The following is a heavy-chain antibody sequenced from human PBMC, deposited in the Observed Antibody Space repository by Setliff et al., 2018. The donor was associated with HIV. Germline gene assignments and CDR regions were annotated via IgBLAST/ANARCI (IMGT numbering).Heavy chain of an antibody. CDR3: ASVGPFEFDSSGYAEF. V-gene: IGHV1-18*01. Sequence: ASVKVSCKASGYTFSSFAMSWVRQAPGQGLEWVAWISGYNGHTNYAQRFQGRVTVPTDTSTSTAYMELRSLSSDDTAVDFCASVGPFEFDSSGYAEFWGQGTPVTVSS. J-gene: IGHJ4*02. CDR2: ISGYNGHT. CDR1: GYTFSSFA. D-gene: IGHD3-22*01.